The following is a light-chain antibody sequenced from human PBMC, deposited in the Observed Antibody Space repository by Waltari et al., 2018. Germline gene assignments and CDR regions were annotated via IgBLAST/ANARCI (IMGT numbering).Light chain of an antibody. CDR1: PSVSRSY. J-gene: IGKJ3*01. CDR3: QQYGSSPPRFT. CDR2: GAS. V-gene: IGKV3-20*01. Sequence: EIVLTPSPGTLSLSPGERATLSCRASPSVSRSYLAWYQQKPGQAPRLLIYGASSRATGIPDRFSGSGSGTDFTLTISRLEPEDFAVYYCQQYGSSPPRFTFGPGTKVDIK.